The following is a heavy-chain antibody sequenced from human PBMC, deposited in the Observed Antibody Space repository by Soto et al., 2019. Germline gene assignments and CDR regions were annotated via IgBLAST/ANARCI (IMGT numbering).Heavy chain of an antibody. J-gene: IGHJ6*02. V-gene: IGHV1-2*04. D-gene: IGHD3-22*01. CDR1: GYTFTGYY. CDR3: ARDELGHYYDSSGYYYRYYYGMDV. Sequence: ASVKVSCKASGYTFTGYYMHWVRQAPGQGLEWMGWINPNSGGTNYAQKFQGWVTMTRDTSISTAYMELSRLRSDDTAVYYCARDELGHYYDSSGYYYRYYYGMDVWGQGTTVTV. CDR2: INPNSGGT.